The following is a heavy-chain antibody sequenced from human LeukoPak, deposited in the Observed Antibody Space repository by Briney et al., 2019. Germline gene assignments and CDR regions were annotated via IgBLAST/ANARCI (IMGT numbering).Heavy chain of an antibody. Sequence: GGSLRLSCAASGFTFSSYSMNWVRQAPGKGLEWVSYISSSSSTMYYAASVKGRFSISRVNAQNSLYLQMNSLRVEDTAVYYCARSGGLYYDSWSGFYSASRELDYWGQGTLVTVSS. CDR3: ARSGGLYYDSWSGFYSASRELDY. CDR1: GFTFSSYS. D-gene: IGHD3-3*01. J-gene: IGHJ4*02. V-gene: IGHV3-48*01. CDR2: ISSSSSTM.